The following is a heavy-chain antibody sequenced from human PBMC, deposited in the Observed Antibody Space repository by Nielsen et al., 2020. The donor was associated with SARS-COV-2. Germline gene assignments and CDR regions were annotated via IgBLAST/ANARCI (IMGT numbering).Heavy chain of an antibody. D-gene: IGHD5-24*01. CDR1: GFTLSNYN. J-gene: IGHJ6*02. Sequence: GESLKISCAASGFTLSNYNMHWVRQGPGKGLVWVSRINRDGGVTNYADSVKGRFTISRDNGGNTLYLQVNSLRAEDTAVYYCVREGDGYHSYYYGLDVWGRGTTVTVSS. CDR2: INRDGGVT. V-gene: IGHV3-74*01. CDR3: VREGDGYHSYYYGLDV.